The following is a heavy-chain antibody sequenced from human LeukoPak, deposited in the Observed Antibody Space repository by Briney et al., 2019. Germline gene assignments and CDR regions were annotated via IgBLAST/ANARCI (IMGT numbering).Heavy chain of an antibody. J-gene: IGHJ5*02. CDR1: GGTFSSYA. CDR3: ARGTPIVVVPAAIGSWFDP. CDR2: IIPIFGTA. V-gene: IGHV1-69*13. D-gene: IGHD2-2*01. Sequence: SVKVSCKASGGTFSSYAISWVRQAPGQGLEWMGGIIPIFGTASYAQKFQGRVTITADESTSTAYMELSSLRSEDTAVYYCARGTPIVVVPAAIGSWFDPWGQGTLVTVSS.